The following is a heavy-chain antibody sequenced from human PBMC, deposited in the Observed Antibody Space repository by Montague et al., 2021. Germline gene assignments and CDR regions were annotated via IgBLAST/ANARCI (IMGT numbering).Heavy chain of an antibody. CDR1: GGSLGSYY. D-gene: IGHD3-10*02. CDR3: ARGNGAMLF. V-gene: IGHV4-59*13. Sequence: SETLSLTCTVSGGSLGSYYWSWTRQPPGKEPEYVGYIYYSGSTAYNPSLKRRVTISLDTSRNQFSLTLTSVTAADTAVYYCARGNGAMLFWGQGILVTVSS. J-gene: IGHJ4*02. CDR2: IYYSGST.